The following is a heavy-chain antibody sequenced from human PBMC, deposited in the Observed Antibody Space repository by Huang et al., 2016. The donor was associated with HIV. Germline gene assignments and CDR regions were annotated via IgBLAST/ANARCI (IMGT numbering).Heavy chain of an antibody. J-gene: IGHJ6*03. CDR2: MNYSGNS. CDR3: ARAVTLNYYYYYMDV. CDR1: GGSINSGGYF. V-gene: IGHV4-30-4*08. Sequence: QVQLQESGPGLVKPSQTLSLTCTVSGGSINSGGYFWSWLRQPPGKGMEGSGYMNYSGNSYYSPSLKSRVTMSLDTAKNQSSLKLSSVTAADTAVYYCARAVTLNYYYYYMDVWGKGITVTVSS.